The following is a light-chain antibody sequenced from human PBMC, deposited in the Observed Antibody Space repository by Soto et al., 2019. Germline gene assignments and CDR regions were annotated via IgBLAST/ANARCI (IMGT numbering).Light chain of an antibody. V-gene: IGKV3-11*01. CDR2: GAS. Sequence: EVVLTQSPATLSLSPGDRGTLSCRASQSIGSDLAWYQHKAGQAPRLLIYGASNRATGVPARFSGSGSGTAFTLAISSLEPEDFAIYYCQQRSNWPLTFGGGTKLELK. CDR1: QSIGSD. J-gene: IGKJ4*01. CDR3: QQRSNWPLT.